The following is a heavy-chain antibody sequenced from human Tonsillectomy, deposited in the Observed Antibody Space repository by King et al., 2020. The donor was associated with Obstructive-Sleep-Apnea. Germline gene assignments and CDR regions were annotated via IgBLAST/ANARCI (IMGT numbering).Heavy chain of an antibody. J-gene: IGHJ4*02. D-gene: IGHD5-12*01. CDR2: IFSNDEK. CDR3: TRVVTSGYDYIDSDY. V-gene: IGHV2-26*01. Sequence: VTLKESGPVLVKATETLTLTCTVSGFSLSNARMGVSWIRQPPGKALEWLAHIFSNDEKSYSTSLKSRLTISKDTSKSQVVLTMTNMDPVDTATYYCTRVVTSGYDYIDSDYWGQGTLVTVSS. CDR1: GFSLSNARMG.